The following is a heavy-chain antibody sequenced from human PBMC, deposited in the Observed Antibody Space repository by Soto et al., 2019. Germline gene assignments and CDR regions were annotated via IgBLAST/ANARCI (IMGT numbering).Heavy chain of an antibody. Sequence: EVQLVESGGGLVQPGESLRLSCAASGFTFSSYWMHWIRQAPGKGLVWVSRVSSDGSSTVYATSVKGRLTISRDNAKNTLYLHMSSLSDEDKAGYYCARGLPNYGSVDSWGQGTLVTVSS. D-gene: IGHD1-7*01. CDR3: ARGLPNYGSVDS. V-gene: IGHV3-74*01. J-gene: IGHJ4*02. CDR1: GFTFSSYW. CDR2: VSSDGSST.